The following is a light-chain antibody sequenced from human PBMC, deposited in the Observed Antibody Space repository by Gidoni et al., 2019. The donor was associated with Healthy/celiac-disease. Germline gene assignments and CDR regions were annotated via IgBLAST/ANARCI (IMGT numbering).Light chain of an antibody. CDR1: QSISSC. V-gene: IGKV1-5*03. Sequence: DIQMTQSPSTLSASVGDRVTITCRASQSISSCLAWYQQTPGKAPKLLIYKASSLESGVPSRFSGSGSGTEFTLTSSRLQPDDFATCYCQQYNSYSVTFGQGTRLEIK. CDR3: QQYNSYSVT. CDR2: KAS. J-gene: IGKJ5*01.